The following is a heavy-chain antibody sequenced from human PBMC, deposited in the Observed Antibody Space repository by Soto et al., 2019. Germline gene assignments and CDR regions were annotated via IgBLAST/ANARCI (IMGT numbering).Heavy chain of an antibody. J-gene: IGHJ6*02. CDR2: IYPGDSDT. V-gene: IGHV5-51*01. CDR3: ATTTYYYDSSGYHYYYYGMDV. Sequence: GESLKISCKGSGYSFTSYWIGWVRQMPGKGLEWMGIIYPGDSDTRYSPSFQGQVTISADKSISTAYLQWSSLKASDTAMYYCATTTYYYDSSGYHYYYYGMDVWGQGTTVTVSS. CDR1: GYSFTSYW. D-gene: IGHD3-22*01.